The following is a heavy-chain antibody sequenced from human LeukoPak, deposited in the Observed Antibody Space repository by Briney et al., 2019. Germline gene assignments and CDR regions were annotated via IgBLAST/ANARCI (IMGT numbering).Heavy chain of an antibody. D-gene: IGHD3-22*01. CDR1: GYTFTGYY. Sequence: ASVKVSCKASGYTFTGYYMHWVRQAPGQGLEWMGWINPNSGGTNYAQKFQGRVTMTRDTSISTAYMELSRLRSDDTAVYYCARDPDYYEADRYFDYWGQGTLVTVSS. CDR2: INPNSGGT. V-gene: IGHV1-2*02. J-gene: IGHJ4*02. CDR3: ARDPDYYEADRYFDY.